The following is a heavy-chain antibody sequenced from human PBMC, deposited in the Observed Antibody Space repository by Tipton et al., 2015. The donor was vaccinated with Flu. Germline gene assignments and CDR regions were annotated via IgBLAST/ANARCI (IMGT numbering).Heavy chain of an antibody. CDR3: ARGGLGDITIFGVVSSAYCYYGMDV. CDR1: GGSVSSGGYY. Sequence: TLSLTCTVSGGSVSSGGYYWSWIRQPAGKGLEWIGRIYTSGSTNYNPSLKSRVTISVDTSKNQLSLKLSSVTAADTAVYYCARGGLGDITIFGVVSSAYCYYGMDVWGQGTTVTVSS. CDR2: IYTSGST. J-gene: IGHJ6*02. D-gene: IGHD3-3*01. V-gene: IGHV4-61*02.